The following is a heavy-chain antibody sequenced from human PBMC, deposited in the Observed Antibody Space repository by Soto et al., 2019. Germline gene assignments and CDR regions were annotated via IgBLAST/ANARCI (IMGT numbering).Heavy chain of an antibody. CDR3: ARAHAMALNGSTFAY. D-gene: IGHD2-2*01. CDR2: IYQGGTT. CDR1: GSFLSRFPY. Sequence: SETRSLASTVSGSFLSRFPYGWGRRQPRGERAECGAIIYQGGTTFYNPSLKSRTTISVATSNNQFSLKLTSVTAAANASYYCARAHAMALNGSTFAYWGHRTMVTVSS. J-gene: IGHJ4*01. V-gene: IGHV4-38-2*02.